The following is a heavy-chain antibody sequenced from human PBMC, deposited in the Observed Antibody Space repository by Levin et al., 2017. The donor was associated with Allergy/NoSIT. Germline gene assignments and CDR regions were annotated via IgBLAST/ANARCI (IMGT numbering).Heavy chain of an antibody. Sequence: GGSLRLSCAASGFTFSNYWMHWVRQAPGKGLVWVSRINSDGSSTSYADSVRGRFTISRDNAKNTLYLQMNSLRAEDTAVYYCAARGDWSNYYMSDWGQGTLVTVSS. J-gene: IGHJ4*02. CDR3: AARGDWSNYYMSD. CDR1: GFTFSNYW. CDR2: INSDGSST. V-gene: IGHV3-74*01. D-gene: IGHD3-3*01.